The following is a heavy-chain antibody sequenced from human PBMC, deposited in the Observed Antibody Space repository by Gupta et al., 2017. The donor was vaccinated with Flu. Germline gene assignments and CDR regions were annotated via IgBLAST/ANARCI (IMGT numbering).Heavy chain of an antibody. CDR1: GYSISSGYY. J-gene: IGHJ4*02. CDR2: IYHSGDAHYT. V-gene: IGHV4-38-2*02. Sequence: VQLQESGPGLVKPSETLSLTCAVSGYSISSGYYWGWIRQPPGKGLEWIGNIYHSGDAHYTNYNPSLKSRVTISEDTARNHFSLKLTFVTAADTAVYYCARDETVTHSSDYWGQGTLVTVSS. D-gene: IGHD4-17*01. CDR3: ARDETVTHSSDY.